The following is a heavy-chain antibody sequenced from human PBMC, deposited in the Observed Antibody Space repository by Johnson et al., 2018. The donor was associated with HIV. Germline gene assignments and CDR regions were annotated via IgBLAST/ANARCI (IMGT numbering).Heavy chain of an antibody. D-gene: IGHD3-22*01. CDR3: AGAYYYDSSGYYYRGDAFDI. CDR1: GFTFSSYA. CDR2: ISYDGSNK. V-gene: IGHV3-30-3*01. Sequence: QVQLVESGGGVVQPGRSLRLSCAASGFTFSSYAMHWVRQAPGKGLEWVAVISYDGSNKYYADSVKGRFTISRDNSKNTLYLQMNSLRAEDTAVYYCAGAYYYDSSGYYYRGDAFDIWGQGTMVTVSS. J-gene: IGHJ3*02.